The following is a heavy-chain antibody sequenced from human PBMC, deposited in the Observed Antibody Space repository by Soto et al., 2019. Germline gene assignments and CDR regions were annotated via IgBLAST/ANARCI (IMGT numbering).Heavy chain of an antibody. CDR2: IRGSGGST. CDR1: GFTFSSYA. Sequence: GGSLRLSCAASGFTFSSYAMSWVRQAPGKGLEWVSAIRGSGGSTYYADSVKGRFTISRYNSKNTLYLQMNSVRAEDTAVYYCAKDEGVRFGELFPDAFDIWGQGTMVTVSS. D-gene: IGHD3-10*01. V-gene: IGHV3-23*01. J-gene: IGHJ3*02. CDR3: AKDEGVRFGELFPDAFDI.